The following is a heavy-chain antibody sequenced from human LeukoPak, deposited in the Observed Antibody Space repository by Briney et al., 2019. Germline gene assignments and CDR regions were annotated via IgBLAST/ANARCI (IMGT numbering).Heavy chain of an antibody. CDR2: ISPSGGNV. CDR1: GFTFSDYY. Sequence: GGSLRLSCAASGFTFSDYYMSWIRQAPGKGLEWATHISPSGGNVYYADSVKGRFTISRDNAKNSLYLQMNSLRAEDTAVYYCVPYSSSSGTLNYWGQGALVTVPS. D-gene: IGHD6-6*01. J-gene: IGHJ4*02. V-gene: IGHV3-11*04. CDR3: VPYSSSSGTLNY.